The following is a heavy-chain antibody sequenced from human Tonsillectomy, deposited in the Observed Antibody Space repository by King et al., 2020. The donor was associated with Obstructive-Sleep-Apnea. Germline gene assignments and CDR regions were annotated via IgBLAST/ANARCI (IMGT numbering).Heavy chain of an antibody. J-gene: IGHJ4*02. CDR1: GGSISGFY. CDR3: ARMWFWGSYFDY. Sequence: QLQESGPGLVKPSETLSLTCTVSGGSISGFYWSWIRQPPGKGLEWIGDFFYSGTTNYNPSLKSRVTISVDTSKNQFSLNLSSVTAADTAVYYCARMWFWGSYFDYWGQGTLVTVSS. V-gene: IGHV4-59*01. CDR2: FFYSGTT. D-gene: IGHD3-16*01.